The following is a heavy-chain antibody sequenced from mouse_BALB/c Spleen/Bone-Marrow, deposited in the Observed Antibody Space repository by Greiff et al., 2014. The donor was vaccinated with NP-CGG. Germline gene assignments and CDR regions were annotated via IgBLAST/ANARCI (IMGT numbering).Heavy chain of an antibody. D-gene: IGHD1-2*01. J-gene: IGHJ2*01. CDR3: ARYYSGYYFDY. CDR1: GFNIKDTY. Sequence: EVKLQESGAELVKPGASVKLSCTASGFNIKDTYMHWVKQRPEQGLEWIGRIDPANGNTKYDPKFQGKATITADTSSNTAYLQLSSLTSEDTAVYYCARYYSGYYFDYWGQGTTLTVSS. V-gene: IGHV14-3*02. CDR2: IDPANGNT.